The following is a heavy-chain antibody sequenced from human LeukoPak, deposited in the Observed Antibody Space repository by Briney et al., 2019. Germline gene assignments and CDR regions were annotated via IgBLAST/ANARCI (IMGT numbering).Heavy chain of an antibody. CDR1: GGTFSSYA. V-gene: IGHV1-69*11. CDR3: ARLIPEKDAFDI. Sequence: ASVKVSCKASGGTFSSYAISWVRQAPGQGLEWMGRIIPILGTANYAQKFQGRVTITADESTSTAYMELSSLRSEDTAVYYCARLIPEKDAFDIWGQGTMVTVSS. J-gene: IGHJ3*02. CDR2: IIPILGTA. D-gene: IGHD1-14*01.